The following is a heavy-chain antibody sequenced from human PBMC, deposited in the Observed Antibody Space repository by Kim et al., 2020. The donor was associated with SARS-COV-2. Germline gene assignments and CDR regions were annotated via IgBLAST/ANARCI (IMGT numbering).Heavy chain of an antibody. CDR1: GFTFSSYA. D-gene: IGHD1-26*01. J-gene: IGHJ4*02. Sequence: GGSLRLSCAASGFTFSSYAMSWVRQAPGKGLEWVSAISGSGGSTYYADSVKGRFTISRDNSKNTLYLQMNSLRAEDTAVYYCAKSGSYFKGPQHPCFDYWGQGTLVTVSS. V-gene: IGHV3-23*01. CDR3: AKSGSYFKGPQHPCFDY. CDR2: ISGSGGST.